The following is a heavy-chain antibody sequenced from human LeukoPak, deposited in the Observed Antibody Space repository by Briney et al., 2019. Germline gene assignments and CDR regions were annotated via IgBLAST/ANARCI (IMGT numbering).Heavy chain of an antibody. J-gene: IGHJ3*02. V-gene: IGHV5-51*01. D-gene: IGHD6-19*01. CDR3: ARPYSSGWDDAFDI. Sequence: GESLKISCKDSGYSFTSYWIGWVRQMPGKGLEWMGIISPTDSDTRYSPSFQGQVTISADKSISTAYLQWSSLKASDTAMYYCARPYSSGWDDAFDIWGQGTMVTVSS. CDR2: ISPTDSDT. CDR1: GYSFTSYW.